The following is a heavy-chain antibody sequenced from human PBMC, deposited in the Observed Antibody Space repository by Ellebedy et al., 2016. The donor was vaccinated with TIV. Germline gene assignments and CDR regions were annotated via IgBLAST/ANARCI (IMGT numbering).Heavy chain of an antibody. V-gene: IGHV4-59*01. CDR1: GGPINRYS. J-gene: IGHJ6*02. CDR2: IYYSGST. D-gene: IGHD3-22*01. Sequence: MPSETLSLTCTVSGGPINRYSWSWIRQPPGKGLEWIGYIYYSGSTNYNPPLKSRVTMAVDTSKNQFSRKLSSVTAADTAVYYCARAAPTSAYEESYYFAMDVWGQGTTVTVS. CDR3: ARAAPTSAYEESYYFAMDV.